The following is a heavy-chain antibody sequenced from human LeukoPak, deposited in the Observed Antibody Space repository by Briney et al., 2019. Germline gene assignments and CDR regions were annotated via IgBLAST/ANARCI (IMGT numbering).Heavy chain of an antibody. CDR3: APGDYGSGSADY. CDR2: IYYSGST. D-gene: IGHD3-10*01. CDR1: GGSSSSSSYY. V-gene: IGHV4-39*01. J-gene: IGHJ4*02. Sequence: SETLSLACTVSGGSSSSSSYYWGWIRQPPGKGLEWIGSIYYSGSTYYNPSLKSRVTISVDTSKNQFSMTLSSVTAADTAVYYCAPGDYGSGSADYWGQGALVTVSS.